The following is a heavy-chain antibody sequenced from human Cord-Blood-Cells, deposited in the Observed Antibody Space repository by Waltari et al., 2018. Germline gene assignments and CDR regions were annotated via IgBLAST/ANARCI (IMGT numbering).Heavy chain of an antibody. CDR2: ISGSGGST. D-gene: IGHD3-10*01. V-gene: IGHV3-23*01. CDR3: ALTMVRGVIVY. CDR1: GFTFSSYA. J-gene: IGHJ4*02. Sequence: EVQLLESGGGLVQPGGSLRLSCAASGFTFSSYAMSWFRQAPGKGLEWVSAISGSGGSTYYADSVKGRFTISRDNSKNTLYLQMNSLRAEDTAVYYCALTMVRGVIVYWGQGTLVTVSS.